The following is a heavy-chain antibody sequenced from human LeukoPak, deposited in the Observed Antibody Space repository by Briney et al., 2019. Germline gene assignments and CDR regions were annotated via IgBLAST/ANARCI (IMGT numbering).Heavy chain of an antibody. CDR3: ARVGGSSWLDY. CDR2: IYHSGST. CDR1: GYSISSGGYY. Sequence: SETLSLTCTVSGYSISSGGYYWSWIRQPPGKGLEWIGYIYHSGSTYYNPSLKSRVTISVDRSKNQFSLKLSSVTAADTAVYYCARVGGSSWLDYWGQGTLVTVSS. V-gene: IGHV4-30-2*01. J-gene: IGHJ4*02. D-gene: IGHD6-13*01.